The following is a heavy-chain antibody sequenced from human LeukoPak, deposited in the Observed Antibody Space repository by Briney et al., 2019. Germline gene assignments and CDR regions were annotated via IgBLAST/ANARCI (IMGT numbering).Heavy chain of an antibody. V-gene: IGHV4-34*12. Sequence: GSLRLSCAASGFTFSDYYMSWIRQAPGKGLEWIGYIFNSGSTYYNPSLKSRVTILVDTSKNQFYLRLTSVTAADTAVYYCARFSQFSGSPYHDLNYWGQGTLVSVSS. CDR1: GFTFSDYY. CDR3: ARFSQFSGSPYHDLNY. J-gene: IGHJ4*02. D-gene: IGHD2-15*01. CDR2: IFNSGST.